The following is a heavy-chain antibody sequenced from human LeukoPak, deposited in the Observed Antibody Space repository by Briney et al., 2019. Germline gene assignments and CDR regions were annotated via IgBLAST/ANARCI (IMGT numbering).Heavy chain of an antibody. J-gene: IGHJ4*02. CDR1: GYTFTGYY. Sequence: ASVKVSCKASGYTFTGYYMHWVRQAPGQGLEWMGWINPNSGGTNYAQKFQGRVTMTRDTSISTAYMELSRLRSDDTAVYYCARGRFLEWFLPFDYRGQGTLVTVSS. CDR3: ARGRFLEWFLPFDY. V-gene: IGHV1-2*02. CDR2: INPNSGGT. D-gene: IGHD3-3*01.